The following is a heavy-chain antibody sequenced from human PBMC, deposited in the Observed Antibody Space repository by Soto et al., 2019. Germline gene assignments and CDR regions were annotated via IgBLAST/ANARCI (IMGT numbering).Heavy chain of an antibody. CDR2: VSGGSGVT. J-gene: IGHJ5*02. CDR1: GFSFSTYG. V-gene: IGHV3-23*01. Sequence: GGSLRLSCVVSGFSFSTYGVTWVRQAPGKGLEWVCGVSGGSGVTHYTDSVKGRFTISGDDSKNTVYLQMHSLRGEDTAVYYCTRWNGYGDLWGQGTLVTVSS. CDR3: TRWNGYGDL. D-gene: IGHD1-1*01.